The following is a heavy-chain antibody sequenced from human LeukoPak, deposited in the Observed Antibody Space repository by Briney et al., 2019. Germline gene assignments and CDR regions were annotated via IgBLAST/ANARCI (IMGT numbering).Heavy chain of an antibody. V-gene: IGHV4-4*07. CDR2: IYSSGST. CDR3: VGGNLDY. CDR1: GDSISSYY. Sequence: SETLSLTCTVSGDSISSYYWSWIRQPAGKGLEWIGRIYSSGSTKYNPSLKSRVAMSVDTSKNQFSLKLRSVTAADTAVYYCVGGNLDYWGQGTLVTVSS. D-gene: IGHD4-23*01. J-gene: IGHJ4*02.